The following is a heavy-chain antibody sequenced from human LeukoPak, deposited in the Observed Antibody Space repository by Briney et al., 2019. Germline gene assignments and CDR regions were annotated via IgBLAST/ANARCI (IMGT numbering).Heavy chain of an antibody. CDR1: GGTFSSYA. CDR3: AAYCSGGSCHGVFDY. D-gene: IGHD2-15*01. J-gene: IGHJ4*02. CDR2: IIPIFGTA. Sequence: SVKVSCKASGGTFSSYAISWVRQAPGQGLEWMGGIIPIFGTANYAQKFQGRVTITADESTSTAYMELSSLRSEDTAVYYCAAYCSGGSCHGVFDYWGQGSLVTVSA. V-gene: IGHV1-69*01.